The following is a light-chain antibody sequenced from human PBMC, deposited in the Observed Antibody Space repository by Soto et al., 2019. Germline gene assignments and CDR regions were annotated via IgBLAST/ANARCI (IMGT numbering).Light chain of an antibody. Sequence: DIQMTQSPSTLSASVGDRVTITCRASQSISSWLAWYQQKPGKDPKLLIYDASSLESGVPSRFSGSGYGTEFTLTISSLQPDDFATYYCQQYNSYSTVGQGTQVDIK. CDR1: QSISSW. J-gene: IGKJ1*01. V-gene: IGKV1-5*01. CDR3: QQYNSYST. CDR2: DAS.